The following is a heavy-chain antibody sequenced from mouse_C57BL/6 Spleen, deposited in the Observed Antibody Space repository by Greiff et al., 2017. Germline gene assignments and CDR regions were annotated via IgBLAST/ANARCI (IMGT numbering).Heavy chain of an antibody. D-gene: IGHD1-1*01. CDR1: GYTFTDYN. CDR2: INPNNGGT. J-gene: IGHJ1*03. V-gene: IGHV1-18*01. CDR3: ARSHFPYYGSSYWYFDV. Sequence: EVKLVESGPELVKPGASVKIPCKASGYTFTDYNMDWVKQSHGKSLEWIGDINPNNGGTIYNQKFKGKATLTVDKSSSTAYMELRSLTSEDTAVYYCARSHFPYYGSSYWYFDVWGTGTTVTVSS.